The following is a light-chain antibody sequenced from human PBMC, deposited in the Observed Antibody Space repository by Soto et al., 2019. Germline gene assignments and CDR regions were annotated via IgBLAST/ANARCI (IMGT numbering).Light chain of an antibody. Sequence: GVSQSPATLSLSPGERATLSCRASQSVSSYLAWYQQKPAQAPRLLIYGASSRATGIPDRFSGSGSGTDFTLTISRLEPDDFAVYYCQQYGASSITFGQGTRLEIK. CDR1: QSVSSY. V-gene: IGKV3-20*01. J-gene: IGKJ5*01. CDR2: GAS. CDR3: QQYGASSIT.